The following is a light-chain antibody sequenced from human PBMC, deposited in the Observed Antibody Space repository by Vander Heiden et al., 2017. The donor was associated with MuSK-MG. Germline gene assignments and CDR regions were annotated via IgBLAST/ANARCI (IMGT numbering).Light chain of an antibody. CDR1: SSDVGGYNY. Sequence: QSALTQPASVSGSPGQSITISCTGTSSDVGGYNYVSWYQQHPGKAPKLMIYDVSNRPSGVSNRFSGSKSGNTASLTISRLQAEDEADYYCSSYTSSSTLGYVFGTGTKVTVL. J-gene: IGLJ1*01. V-gene: IGLV2-14*01. CDR2: DVS. CDR3: SSYTSSSTLGYV.